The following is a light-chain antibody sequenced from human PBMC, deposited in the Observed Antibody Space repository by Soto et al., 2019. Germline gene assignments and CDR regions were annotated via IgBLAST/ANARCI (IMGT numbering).Light chain of an antibody. V-gene: IGLV2-11*01. CDR1: ISDVGGYNY. Sequence: QSALTQPRSLSGSPGQSVTISCTGTISDVGGYNYVSWYQHHPGKAPKLMIYDVDKRPSGVPGRFSGSKSGNTASLTISGLQAEDEADYYCCSYAGSYTFVFGTGTKVTVL. CDR3: CSYAGSYTFV. J-gene: IGLJ1*01. CDR2: DVD.